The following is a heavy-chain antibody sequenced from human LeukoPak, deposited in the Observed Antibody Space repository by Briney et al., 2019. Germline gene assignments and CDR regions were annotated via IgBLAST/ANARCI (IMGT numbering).Heavy chain of an antibody. D-gene: IGHD3-10*01. J-gene: IGHJ6*02. V-gene: IGHV3-23*01. CDR1: GFTFSSYA. Sequence: PGGSLRLSCEASGFTFSSYAMSWVRQAPGKGLEWVSGISGSGGSTYYAESVRGRFTISRDNSKNTLYLQMDSPRAEDTAVYYCASHPGWYYYDSGSYSPSMDVWGQGTTVTVSS. CDR3: ASHPGWYYYDSGSYSPSMDV. CDR2: ISGSGGST.